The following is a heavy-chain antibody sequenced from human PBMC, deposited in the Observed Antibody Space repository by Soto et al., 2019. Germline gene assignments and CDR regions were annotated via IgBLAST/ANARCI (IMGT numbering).Heavy chain of an antibody. J-gene: IGHJ4*02. Sequence: SVKVSCKASGGTFSSYAISWVRQAPGQGLEWMGGIIPIFGTANYAQKFQGRVTITADKSTSTAYMELSSLRSGDTAVYYCARDRMWSGSSSRYYFDYWGQGTLVTVS. D-gene: IGHD3-10*01. CDR3: ARDRMWSGSSSRYYFDY. V-gene: IGHV1-69*06. CDR2: IIPIFGTA. CDR1: GGTFSSYA.